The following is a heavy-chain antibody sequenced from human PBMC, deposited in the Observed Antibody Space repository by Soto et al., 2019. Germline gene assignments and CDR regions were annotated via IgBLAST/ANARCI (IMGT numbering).Heavy chain of an antibody. CDR3: ASDQINQNVFDF. V-gene: IGHV4-4*07. CDR1: GVSISGYY. CDR2: MYISGST. Sequence: PSETLSLTCSVAGVSISGYYWTWIRQTAGKGLEWIGRMYISGSTNYNPSLKSRATMSIDTSKNYFSLKLRSVTAADTAVYYCASDQINQNVFDFWGQGTMVTGSS. J-gene: IGHJ3*01.